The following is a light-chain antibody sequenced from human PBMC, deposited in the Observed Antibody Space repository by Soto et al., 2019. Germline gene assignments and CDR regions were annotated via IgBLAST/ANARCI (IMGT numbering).Light chain of an antibody. CDR1: HNDIGTYDY. Sequence: QSALTRPTSVSGSPGQSITISCTGNHNDIGTYDYVSWYQQHPGRAPRLLIHGVTTRPSGISGRFSASKSGLTASLTISGLQPEDEADYYCSSFTSNRIYVFGPGTKVTV. V-gene: IGLV2-14*03. CDR2: GVT. CDR3: SSFTSNRIYV. J-gene: IGLJ1*01.